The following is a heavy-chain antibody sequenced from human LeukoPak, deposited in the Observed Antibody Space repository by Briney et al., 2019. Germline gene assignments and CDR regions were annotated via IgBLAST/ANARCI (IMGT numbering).Heavy chain of an antibody. CDR3: AKDRAPDTGWNVDY. V-gene: IGHV3-23*01. D-gene: IGHD1-1*01. CDR2: VVGNGNT. CDR1: GFTLTTYA. J-gene: IGHJ4*02. Sequence: GGSLRLSCAASGFTLTTYAMNWVRQAPGKGLEWVSAVVGNGNTYYADSVKGRFTISRDTSKNMLYLQMNSLRVEDTAIYYCAKDRAPDTGWNVDYWGQGTLVSVSS.